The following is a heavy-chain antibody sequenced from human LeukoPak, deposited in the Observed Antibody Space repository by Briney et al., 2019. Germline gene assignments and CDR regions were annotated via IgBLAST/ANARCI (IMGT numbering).Heavy chain of an antibody. V-gene: IGHV4-59*01. CDR1: GGSISSYY. CDR3: ARAGGGYSSSWYDY. D-gene: IGHD6-13*01. J-gene: IGHJ4*02. CDR2: IYYSGST. Sequence: SETLSLTCTVSGGSISSYYWSWIRQPPGKGLEWIGYIYYSGSTNYNPSLKSRVTISVDTSKNQSSLKLSSVTAADTAVYYCARAGGGYSSSWYDYWGQGTLVTVSS.